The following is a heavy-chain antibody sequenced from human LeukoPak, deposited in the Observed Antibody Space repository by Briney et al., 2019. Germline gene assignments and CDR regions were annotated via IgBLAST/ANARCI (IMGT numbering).Heavy chain of an antibody. V-gene: IGHV4-34*01. J-gene: IGHJ4*02. Sequence: PSETLSLTCAVCGGSFSGFFWSWMPQPPGKCREWVGEINHSGTTNYNPSLRRRATVSADASKNQLSLRRRSVTAADTAVYYCARRFGEPAAIIDSWGRGTLVIVSS. D-gene: IGHD2-2*01. CDR2: INHSGTT. CDR3: ARRFGEPAAIIDS. CDR1: GGSFSGFF.